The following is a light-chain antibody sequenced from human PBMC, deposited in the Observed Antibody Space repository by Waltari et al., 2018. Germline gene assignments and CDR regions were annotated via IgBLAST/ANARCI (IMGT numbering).Light chain of an antibody. Sequence: DIQMTQSPSTLSTSVGDRVTITCRASERISTWVAWYQQKPGQAPKLLIYRTSNLQSGVPPRFSGSGSGTEFTLTIRSLQPGDFATYFCQQYSYFSTFGQGTKLEIK. CDR2: RTS. CDR1: ERISTW. V-gene: IGKV1-5*03. J-gene: IGKJ2*01. CDR3: QQYSYFST.